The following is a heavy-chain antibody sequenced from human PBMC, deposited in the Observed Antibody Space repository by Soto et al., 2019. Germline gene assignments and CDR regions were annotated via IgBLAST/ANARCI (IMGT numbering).Heavy chain of an antibody. V-gene: IGHV1-3*01. CDR3: ARSMGNFIAVAPVDY. Sequence: QVQLVQSGAEVKKPGASVKVSCKASGYTFTSYAMHWERQAPGQRLEWMGWINAGNGNTKYSENFQGRVIITRDTAASTAYMEMSSLRSEDTAVYYCARSMGNFIAVAPVDYWVQGTLVTVSS. J-gene: IGHJ4*02. CDR1: GYTFTSYA. D-gene: IGHD6-19*01. CDR2: INAGNGNT.